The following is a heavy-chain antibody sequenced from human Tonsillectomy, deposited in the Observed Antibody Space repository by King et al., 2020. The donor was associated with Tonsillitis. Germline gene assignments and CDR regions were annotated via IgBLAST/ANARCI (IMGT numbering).Heavy chain of an antibody. CDR3: ARLGELELRSGGDY. Sequence: QLVQSGAEVGKAGESLKISCKASGYSFSTYWIGWVRQLPGKGLEWMGIIYPGDSDTRYSPSFQGQVTISADKSISTAYLQWSSLKASDTAIYYCARLGELELRSGGDYWGQGTLVTVSS. V-gene: IGHV5-51*03. CDR2: IYPGDSDT. CDR1: GYSFSTYW. J-gene: IGHJ4*02. D-gene: IGHD1-7*01.